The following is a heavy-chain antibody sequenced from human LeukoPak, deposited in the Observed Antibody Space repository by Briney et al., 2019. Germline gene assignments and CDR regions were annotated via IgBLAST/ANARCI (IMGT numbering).Heavy chain of an antibody. D-gene: IGHD2-15*01. CDR3: AKDGGGSFDY. Sequence: PGGSLRLSCAASGFTFSSYAMNWVRQAPGKGLEWASGISGTSGSTYYADSVKGRYTISRDNSKNTLYLQMNSLRAEDTAVYYCAKDGGGSFDYWGQGTLVTVSS. CDR2: ISGTSGST. V-gene: IGHV3-23*01. J-gene: IGHJ4*02. CDR1: GFTFSSYA.